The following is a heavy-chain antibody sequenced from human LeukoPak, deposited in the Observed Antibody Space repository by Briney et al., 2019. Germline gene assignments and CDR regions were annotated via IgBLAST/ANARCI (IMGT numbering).Heavy chain of an antibody. J-gene: IGHJ4*02. CDR1: GSTFGAKA. CDR3: ARQWLVNG. V-gene: IGHV3-23*01. Sequence: GGSWRFSLAPSGSTFGAKALNWVRQAQGRGLEWVSSISESGGTTDYADSVKGRFTISRDNSKNTLYLQMNSLRAEDTAVYYCARQWLVNGWGQGTLVTVSS. D-gene: IGHD6-19*01. CDR2: ISESGGTT.